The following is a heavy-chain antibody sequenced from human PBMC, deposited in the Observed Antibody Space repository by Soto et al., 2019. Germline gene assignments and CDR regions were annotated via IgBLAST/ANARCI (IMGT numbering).Heavy chain of an antibody. J-gene: IGHJ4*02. CDR3: AREGWLGELLY. V-gene: IGHV1-18*01. Sequence: VQLVQSGNVVQKPGSSVKVSCKTSGYTFSSYGIIWVRQAHGQGLEWMGWISGYNVNADYAQRFRGRVNMTTDTSTTTVFMELRDLRSDDTALYFCAREGWLGELLYWGQGSLVTVS. D-gene: IGHD3-10*01. CDR2: ISGYNVNA. CDR1: GYTFSSYG.